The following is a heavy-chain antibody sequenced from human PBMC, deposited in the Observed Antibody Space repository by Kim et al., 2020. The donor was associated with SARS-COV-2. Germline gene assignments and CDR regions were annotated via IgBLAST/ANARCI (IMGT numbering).Heavy chain of an antibody. J-gene: IGHJ6*02. V-gene: IGHV4-59*13. CDR3: AGDGTEYSGYDYGADYYYYDGMDV. D-gene: IGHD5-12*01. Sequence: SETLSLTCTVSGGSISSYYWSWIRQPPGKGLEWIGYIYYSGSTNYNPSLKSRVTISVDTSKNQFSLKLSSVPAADTAVYYCAGDGTEYSGYDYGADYYYYDGMDVWGQGTTVTVSS. CDR2: IYYSGST. CDR1: GGSISSYY.